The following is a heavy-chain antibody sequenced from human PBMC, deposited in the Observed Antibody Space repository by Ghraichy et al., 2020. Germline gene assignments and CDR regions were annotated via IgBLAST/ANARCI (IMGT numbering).Heavy chain of an antibody. CDR1: GFTFSSYA. V-gene: IGHV3-64*01. J-gene: IGHJ6*02. Sequence: GGSLRLSCAASGFTFSSYAMHWVRQAPGKGLVYVSAISSDGGSTYYANSVKGRFTISRDNAKNTLYLQMGSLRAEDMAVYYCARGGAYVDHCGMDVWGQGTTVTVSS. CDR3: ARGGAYVDHCGMDV. D-gene: IGHD3-16*01. CDR2: ISSDGGST.